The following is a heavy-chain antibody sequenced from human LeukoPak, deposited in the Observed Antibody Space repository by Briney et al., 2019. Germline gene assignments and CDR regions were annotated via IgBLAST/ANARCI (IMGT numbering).Heavy chain of an antibody. V-gene: IGHV5-51*01. CDR3: ARRGIAAAGIGLNYFDH. J-gene: IGHJ4*02. Sequence: GESLKISCKGSGYSFTSYWIGWVRQMPGKGLEWMGIIYPGDSDTRYSPSFRGQVTISADKSISTAYLQWSSLKASDTAMYYCARRGIAAAGIGLNYFDHWGQGTLVTVSS. CDR2: IYPGDSDT. CDR1: GYSFTSYW. D-gene: IGHD6-13*01.